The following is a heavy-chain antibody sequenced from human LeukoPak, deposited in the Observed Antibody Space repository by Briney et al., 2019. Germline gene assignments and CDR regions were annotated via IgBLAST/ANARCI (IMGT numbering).Heavy chain of an antibody. CDR3: AREVGDYSNFYYYYYMDV. CDR1: GGSFSGYY. J-gene: IGHJ6*03. D-gene: IGHD4-11*01. V-gene: IGHV4-34*01. Sequence: PSETLSLTCAVYGGSFSGYYWSWIRQPPGKGLEWIGGINHSGSTNYNPSLKSRVTISVDTSKNQFSLKLSSVTAADTAVYYCAREVGDYSNFYYYYYMDVWGKGTTVTVSS. CDR2: INHSGST.